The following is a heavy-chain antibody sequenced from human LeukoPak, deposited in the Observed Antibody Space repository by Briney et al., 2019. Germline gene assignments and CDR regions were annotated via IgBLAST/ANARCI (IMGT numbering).Heavy chain of an antibody. Sequence: PSETLSLTCTVSGGSISSYYWSWIRQPPGKGPEWIGYIHYSGSTNYNPSLKSRVTISLDNSKKQFYLNLNSVTAADTAVYYCARGGTYGSGRNQHTTLDYWGQGILVTVSS. CDR1: GGSISSYY. V-gene: IGHV4-59*12. CDR2: IHYSGST. J-gene: IGHJ4*02. D-gene: IGHD3-10*01. CDR3: ARGGTYGSGRNQHTTLDY.